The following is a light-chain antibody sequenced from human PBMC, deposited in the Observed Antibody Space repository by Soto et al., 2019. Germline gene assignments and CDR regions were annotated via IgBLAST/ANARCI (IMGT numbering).Light chain of an antibody. CDR1: QSISGTY. J-gene: IGKJ1*01. V-gene: IGKV3-20*01. CDR2: SAS. CDR3: QHYGTSPST. Sequence: VLTQSPGTLSLTSGERATLSCRASQSISGTYLAWYQQKPGQAPRLLIYSASTRATGIPDRFSGSGSGTDFTLTISRLEPEDIAVYYCQHYGTSPSTFGRGTKVDIK.